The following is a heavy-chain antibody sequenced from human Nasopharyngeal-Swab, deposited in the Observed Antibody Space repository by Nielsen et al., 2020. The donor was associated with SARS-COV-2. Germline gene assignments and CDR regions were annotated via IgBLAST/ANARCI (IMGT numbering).Heavy chain of an antibody. Sequence: SETLSLTCTVSGGSISSNDYYWGWIRQPPGKGLEWIGNIFYSGSTYYHPSLKSRVTISVDTSKNQFSLKLSSVTAADTAVYYCARGGIAARPDYFDYWGQGTLVTVSS. V-gene: IGHV4-39*07. CDR2: IFYSGST. CDR1: GGSISSNDYY. D-gene: IGHD6-6*01. CDR3: ARGGIAARPDYFDY. J-gene: IGHJ4*02.